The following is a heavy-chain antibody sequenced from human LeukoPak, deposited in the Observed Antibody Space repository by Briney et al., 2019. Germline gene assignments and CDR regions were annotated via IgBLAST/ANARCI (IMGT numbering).Heavy chain of an antibody. V-gene: IGHV1-18*01. D-gene: IGHD2-2*01. CDR3: ARDHVFPIVVVPAASYYFDY. CDR1: GYTFTSYG. J-gene: IGHJ4*02. CDR2: ISAYNGNT. Sequence: ASVKVSCKASGYTFTSYGISWVRQAPGQGLEWMGWISAYNGNTNYAQKLQGRVTMTTDTSTSTAYKELRSLRSDDTAVYYCARDHVFPIVVVPAASYYFDYWGQGTLVTVSS.